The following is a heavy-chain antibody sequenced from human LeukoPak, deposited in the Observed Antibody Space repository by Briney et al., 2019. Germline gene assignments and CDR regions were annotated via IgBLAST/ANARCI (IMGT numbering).Heavy chain of an antibody. CDR3: AVALGYYFDY. CDR1: GFTVSNNY. V-gene: IGHV4-39*07. CDR2: IYYSGST. D-gene: IGHD3-16*01. Sequence: GSLRLSCAASGFTVSNNYMSWVRQPPGKGLEWIGSIYYSGSTYYNPSLKSRVTISVDTSKNQFSLKLSSVTAADTAVYYCAVALGYYFDYWGQGTLVTVSS. J-gene: IGHJ4*02.